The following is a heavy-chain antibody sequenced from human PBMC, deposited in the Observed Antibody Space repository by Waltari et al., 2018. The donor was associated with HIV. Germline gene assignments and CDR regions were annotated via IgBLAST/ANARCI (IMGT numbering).Heavy chain of an antibody. Sequence: QLQLRESGPGLVKPSGTLSLSCIVSGGAVSRRIYFWGWIRQTPGKGLEWIGGTPYHETTHYNPSLKSRVTISIDTSKNQFSLKVTSVTAADMAAYYCARKGWLGGRYFQHWGLGTLVTVSS. V-gene: IGHV4-39*01. J-gene: IGHJ1*01. D-gene: IGHD6-19*01. CDR3: ARKGWLGGRYFQH. CDR2: TPYHETT. CDR1: GGAVSRRIYF.